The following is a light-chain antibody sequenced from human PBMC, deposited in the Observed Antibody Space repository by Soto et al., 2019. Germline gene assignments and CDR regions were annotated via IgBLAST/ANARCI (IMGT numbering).Light chain of an antibody. CDR2: DAS. J-gene: IGKJ5*01. CDR1: HDIKKF. Sequence: DIQMTQSQSSLSASVGDRVTITCQASHDIKKFLNWFQEKPGKAPKLLIFDASNLQTGVPSRFSGSGSGTHFTFTISSLQPEDIATYYCQRYDSVPPTFGQGTRLDIK. V-gene: IGKV1-33*01. CDR3: QRYDSVPPT.